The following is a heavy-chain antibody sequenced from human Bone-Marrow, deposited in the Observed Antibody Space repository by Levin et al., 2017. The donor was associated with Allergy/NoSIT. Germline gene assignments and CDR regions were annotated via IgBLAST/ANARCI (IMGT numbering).Heavy chain of an antibody. V-gene: IGHV1-2*02. Sequence: GESLKISCRASGYIFSDFYMHWVRQAPGQGLEWMGWINPNSGGTDYAQKFEDRVTMTRDMSITTVTMELSRLTSDDTAVYYCARVRIISGNPTSNRYYYGLDVWGQGTTVTVSS. CDR2: INPNSGGT. J-gene: IGHJ6*02. CDR3: ARVRIISGNPTSNRYYYGLDV. D-gene: IGHD1-26*01. CDR1: GYIFSDFY.